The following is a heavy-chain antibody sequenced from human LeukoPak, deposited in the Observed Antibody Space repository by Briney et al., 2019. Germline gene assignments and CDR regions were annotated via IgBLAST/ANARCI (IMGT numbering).Heavy chain of an antibody. CDR3: ARGISGSSWSLGYYYYMDV. CDR2: MNPNSGNT. CDR1: GYTFTSYD. V-gene: IGHV1-8*01. Sequence: GASVKVSCKASGYTFTSYDINWVRQATGQGLEWMGWMNPNSGNTGYAQKFQGRVTMTRNTSISTAYMELSSLRSEDTAVYYCARGISGSSWSLGYYYYMDVWGKGTTVTVSS. J-gene: IGHJ6*03. D-gene: IGHD6-13*01.